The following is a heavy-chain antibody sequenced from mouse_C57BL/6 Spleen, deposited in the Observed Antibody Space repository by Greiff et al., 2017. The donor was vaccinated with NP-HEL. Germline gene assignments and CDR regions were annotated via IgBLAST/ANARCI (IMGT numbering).Heavy chain of an antibody. J-gene: IGHJ2*01. Sequence: VQLQQSGPELVKPGASVKIPCKASGYTFTDYNMDWVKQSHGKSLEWIGDINPNNGGTIYNQKFKGKATLTVDKSASTAYMELRSLTSEDTAVYYCARGGYYCSKDYFDYWGQGTTLTVSS. V-gene: IGHV1-18*01. D-gene: IGHD1-1*01. CDR3: ARGGYYCSKDYFDY. CDR2: INPNNGGT. CDR1: GYTFTDYN.